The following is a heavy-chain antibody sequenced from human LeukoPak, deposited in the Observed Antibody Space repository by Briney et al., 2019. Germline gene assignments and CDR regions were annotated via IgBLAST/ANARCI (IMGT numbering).Heavy chain of an antibody. J-gene: IGHJ6*03. D-gene: IGHD1-1*01. CDR3: ARGLATLNLERRRYYYYMDV. Sequence: GASVKVSCKTSGHTFNSYDINWVRQTIGQGLEWMGWMNPHSGNTDYAQKFQGRVTFTRNTSISTAYMELSSLRSEDTAVYYCARGLATLNLERRRYYYYMDVWGKGTTVTISS. CDR2: MNPHSGNT. CDR1: GHTFNSYD. V-gene: IGHV1-8*01.